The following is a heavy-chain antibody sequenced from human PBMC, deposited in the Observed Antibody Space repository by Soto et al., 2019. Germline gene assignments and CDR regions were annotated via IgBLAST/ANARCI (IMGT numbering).Heavy chain of an antibody. Sequence: EVQLLESGGGLVQPGGSLRLSCAASGFSFIKYAMSWVRQAPGKGLEWVSGLSGSGGSTSSADSVKGRFAISGDNSRNTLYLQMNSLRDGDTAIYYCARGFSAGKGSPPDYWGQGTLVTVSS. CDR3: ARGFSAGKGSPPDY. CDR1: GFSFIKYA. CDR2: LSGSGGST. J-gene: IGHJ4*02. D-gene: IGHD3-10*01. V-gene: IGHV3-23*01.